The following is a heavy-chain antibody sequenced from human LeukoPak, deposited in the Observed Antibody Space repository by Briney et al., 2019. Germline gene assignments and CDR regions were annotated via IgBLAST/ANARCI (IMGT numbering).Heavy chain of an antibody. CDR2: IIPIFGTA. V-gene: IGHV1-69*13. Sequence: SVKVSCKASGGTFSSYAVSWVRQAPGQGLEWMGGIIPIFGTANYAQKFQGRVTITADESTSTAYMELSSLRSEDTAVYYCASCVQQLGWFDPWGQGTLVTVSS. D-gene: IGHD6-13*01. CDR1: GGTFSSYA. J-gene: IGHJ5*02. CDR3: ASCVQQLGWFDP.